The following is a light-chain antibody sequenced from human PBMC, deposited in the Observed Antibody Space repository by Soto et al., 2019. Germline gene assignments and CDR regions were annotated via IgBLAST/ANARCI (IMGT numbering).Light chain of an antibody. V-gene: IGLV1-44*01. CDR3: ATWDDSLNGVV. J-gene: IGLJ2*01. Sequence: QSALTQPPSASRTPGQRVSISCSGASSNIGTNTVNWYPHLPGTAPNLLIFSNDERPSGVPDRFSGSKSGTSASLALSGQQHGDEADYYWATWDDSLNGVVVGGPTK. CDR2: SND. CDR1: SSNIGTNT.